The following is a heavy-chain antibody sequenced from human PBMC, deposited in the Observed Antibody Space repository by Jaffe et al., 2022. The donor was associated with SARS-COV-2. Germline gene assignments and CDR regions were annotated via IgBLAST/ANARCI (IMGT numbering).Heavy chain of an antibody. CDR3: VALVAATGQLY. Sequence: EVQLVESGGGLVQPGGSLKLSCAASGFTFSGSGMHWVRQASGKGLEWVGRIKSKVNNYAIAYIASVEGRFTVSRDDSKNTAYLQMNSLKIEDTAVYYCVALVAATGQLYWGQGTLVTVSS. CDR2: IKSKVNNYAI. D-gene: IGHD2-15*01. J-gene: IGHJ4*02. V-gene: IGHV3-73*02. CDR1: GFTFSGSG.